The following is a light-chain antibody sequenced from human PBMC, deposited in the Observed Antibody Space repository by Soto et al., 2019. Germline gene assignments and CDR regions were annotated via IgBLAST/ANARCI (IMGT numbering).Light chain of an antibody. CDR2: RNT. J-gene: IGLJ2*01. Sequence: QSVLTQPPSASGTPGQRVSISCSGSSSNVGRNYVFWYQQLPGMAPKLLIYRNTQRPSGVPDRFSGSKSGTSASLAISGLRSEDEADYHCAAWDDSLSSPIFGGGTKVTVL. V-gene: IGLV1-47*01. CDR1: SSNVGRNY. CDR3: AAWDDSLSSPI.